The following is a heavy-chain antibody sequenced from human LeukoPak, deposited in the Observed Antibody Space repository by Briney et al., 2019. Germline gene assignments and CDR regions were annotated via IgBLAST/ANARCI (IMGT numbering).Heavy chain of an antibody. D-gene: IGHD1-26*01. CDR2: IIPLFGIA. V-gene: IGHV1-69*04. CDR3: ARVEGLGATTVGFDY. CDR1: GGTFSSSA. Sequence: GASVKVSCKASGGTFSSSAISWVRQAPGQGLEWMGRIIPLFGIANYAQKFRGRVTITADKSTSTAYMELSSLRSEDTAVYYCARVEGLGATTVGFDYWGQGTLVTASS. J-gene: IGHJ4*02.